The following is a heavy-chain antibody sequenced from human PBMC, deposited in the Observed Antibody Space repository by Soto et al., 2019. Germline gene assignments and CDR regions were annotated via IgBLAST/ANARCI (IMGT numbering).Heavy chain of an antibody. D-gene: IGHD2-2*01. Sequence: PSETLSLTCSVSGGSINNYNWNWIRQSAGKGVEWIGRIYSSGSTNYNPSLKSRVTMSVDTSNNQTSLRLTSVAAADTAMYYCARERTYQLSGDDALDIWGQGTMVTVSS. V-gene: IGHV4-4*07. CDR2: IYSSGST. CDR1: GGSINNYN. J-gene: IGHJ3*02. CDR3: ARERTYQLSGDDALDI.